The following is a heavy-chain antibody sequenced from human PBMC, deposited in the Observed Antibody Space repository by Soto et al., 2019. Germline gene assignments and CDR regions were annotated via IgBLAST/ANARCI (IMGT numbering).Heavy chain of an antibody. CDR3: AAGEASSRNLAPYYLDF. Sequence: SETLALTCTVSGGSMRNYFWTWIRQPPGKGLEWIGYIHYSGTTSFFPSYNPSLRSRVTISEDTSKNQFSLKLLSVTTADTAVYFCAAGEASSRNLAPYYLDFWGQGTLVTVSS. CDR2: IHYSGTT. J-gene: IGHJ4*02. CDR1: GGSMRNYF. V-gene: IGHV4-59*01. D-gene: IGHD6-13*01.